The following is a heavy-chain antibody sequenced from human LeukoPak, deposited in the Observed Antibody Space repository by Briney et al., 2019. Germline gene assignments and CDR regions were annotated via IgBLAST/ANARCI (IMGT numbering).Heavy chain of an antibody. CDR1: GFTFDDYA. CDR2: ISWNSGII. D-gene: IGHD6-19*01. J-gene: IGHJ4*02. V-gene: IGHV3-9*01. CDR3: AKATVAGYFDY. Sequence: GRSLRLSCAASGFTFDDYAMHWVRQAPGRGLEWVSGISWNSGIIGYADSVKGRFTISRDNAKNSLYLQMNSLRAEDTALYYCAKATVAGYFDYWGQGTLVTVSS.